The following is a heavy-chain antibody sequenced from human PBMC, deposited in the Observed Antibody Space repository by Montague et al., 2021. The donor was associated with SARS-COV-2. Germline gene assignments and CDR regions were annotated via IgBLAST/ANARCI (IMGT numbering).Heavy chain of an antibody. CDR1: GFTFSSYR. CDR3: ARDAPYDILTGYFGY. J-gene: IGHJ4*02. V-gene: IGHV3-21*01. D-gene: IGHD3-9*01. CDR2: ISISSSYI. Sequence: SLRLSCAASGFTFSSYRMNWVRQAPGEGLEWVSSISISSSYIYYADSVKGRFTISRDNDKNSLYLQMNSLRAEDTAVYYCARDAPYDILTGYFGYWGQGTLVTVSS.